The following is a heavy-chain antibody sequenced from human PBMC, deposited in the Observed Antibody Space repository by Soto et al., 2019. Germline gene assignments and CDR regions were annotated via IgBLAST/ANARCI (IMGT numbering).Heavy chain of an antibody. D-gene: IGHD4-17*01. Sequence: QVQLVESGGGVVQPGRSLRLSCAASGFTFSSYGMHWVRQAPGKGLEWVAVISYDGSNKYYADSVKGRFTISRDNSKNTLYLQMNSLRAEDTAVYYCAKETPPDPAYGDYGGMDYWGQGTLVTVSS. V-gene: IGHV3-30*18. CDR2: ISYDGSNK. J-gene: IGHJ4*02. CDR1: GFTFSSYG. CDR3: AKETPPDPAYGDYGGMDY.